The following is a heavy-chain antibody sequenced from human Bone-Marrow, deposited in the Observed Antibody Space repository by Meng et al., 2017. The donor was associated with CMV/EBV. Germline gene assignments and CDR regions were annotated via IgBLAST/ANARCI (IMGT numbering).Heavy chain of an antibody. D-gene: IGHD3-22*01. V-gene: IGHV3-23*01. CDR3: AKGDYYDSSGYYYVGYFDY. Sequence: TFSSYAMSWVRQAPGKGLEWVSAISGSGGSTYSADSVKGRFTISRDNSKNTLYLQMNSLRAEDTAVYYCAKGDYYDSSGYYYVGYFDYWGQGTLVTVSS. CDR2: ISGSGGST. CDR1: TFSSYA. J-gene: IGHJ4*02.